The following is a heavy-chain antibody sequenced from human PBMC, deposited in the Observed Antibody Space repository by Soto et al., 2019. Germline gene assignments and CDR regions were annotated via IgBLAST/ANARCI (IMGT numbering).Heavy chain of an antibody. V-gene: IGHV4-59*02. D-gene: IGHD3-22*01. Sequence: KPSETLSLTCTVSGGSVSGYYWSWIRQSPGKGLEWIGYVHHSGGTNYNPSMQSRVTMSIDTSKNRFSLRLDSVTATDTAVYYCARAPAEYYDERGKGTRYFDYWGQGTLVTVSS. J-gene: IGHJ4*02. CDR2: VHHSGGT. CDR1: GGSVSGYY. CDR3: ARAPAEYYDERGKGTRYFDY.